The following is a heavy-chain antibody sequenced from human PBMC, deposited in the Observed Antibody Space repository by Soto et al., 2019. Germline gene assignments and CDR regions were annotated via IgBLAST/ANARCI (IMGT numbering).Heavy chain of an antibody. Sequence: ASVKVSCKASGYTFTSYGISWVRPAPGQGLEWMGWISAYNGNTNYAQKLQGRVTMTTDTSTSTAYMELRSPRSDDTAVYYCARVSGGYCSSTRCYYYYYYGMDVWGQGTTVTVSS. V-gene: IGHV1-18*01. J-gene: IGHJ6*02. CDR1: GYTFTSYG. D-gene: IGHD2-2*01. CDR3: ARVSGGYCSSTRCYYYYYYGMDV. CDR2: ISAYNGNT.